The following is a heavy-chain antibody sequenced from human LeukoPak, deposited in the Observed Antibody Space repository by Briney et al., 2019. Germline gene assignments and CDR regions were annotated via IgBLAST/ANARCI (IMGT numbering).Heavy chain of an antibody. D-gene: IGHD1-26*01. CDR3: ARLPGGY. V-gene: IGHV4-39*01. Sequence: SETLSLTCTVSGGSLSSTSSYWGWIRQPPGKGLEWIGYMHYSGNTNYNPSLKRRVTISFDTSKNQFSLNLISATAADTAVYYCARLPGGYWGQGTLVIVSS. J-gene: IGHJ4*02. CDR1: GGSLSSTSSY. CDR2: MHYSGNT.